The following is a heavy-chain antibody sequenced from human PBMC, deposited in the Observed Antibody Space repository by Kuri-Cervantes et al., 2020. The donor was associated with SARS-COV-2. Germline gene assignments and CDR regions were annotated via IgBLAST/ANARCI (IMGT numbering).Heavy chain of an antibody. J-gene: IGHJ1*01. Sequence: GESLKISCAASGFTFSSYAMSWVRQAPGKGLEWVSAISGSGGSTYYADSVEGRFTISRDNSKNTLYLQMNSLRAEDTAVYYCAKNIAVAARRAEYFQHWGQGTLVTVSS. D-gene: IGHD6-19*01. CDR2: ISGSGGST. CDR3: AKNIAVAARRAEYFQH. V-gene: IGHV3-23*01. CDR1: GFTFSSYA.